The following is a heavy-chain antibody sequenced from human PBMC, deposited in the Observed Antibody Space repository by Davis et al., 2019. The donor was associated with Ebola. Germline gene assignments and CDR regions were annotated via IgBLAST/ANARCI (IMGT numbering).Heavy chain of an antibody. V-gene: IGHV3-66*01. CDR3: AREWFGETD. D-gene: IGHD3-10*01. J-gene: IGHJ4*02. CDR2: IYSVDST. CDR1: GFIVSSKY. Sequence: GESLKISCAASGFIVSSKYMSWVRQAPGKGLEWVSAIYSVDSTYYADSVKGRFTISRDNAKNSLYLQMNSLRDEDTAIYYCAREWFGETDWGQGTLVTVSS.